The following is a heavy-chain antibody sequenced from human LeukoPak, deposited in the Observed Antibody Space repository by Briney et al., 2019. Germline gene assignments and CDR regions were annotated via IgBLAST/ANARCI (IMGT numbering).Heavy chain of an antibody. Sequence: PGVSLRLSCAASGFTFNDYAIHWVRQPPGKGLEWVSGIGWDSASVGYADSVKGRFTISRDNAKNSLYLQMNSLRAEDTALYYCAKSVRSLVLVPDLDYWGQGALVTVSP. CDR3: AKSVRSLVLVPDLDY. J-gene: IGHJ4*02. CDR1: GFTFNDYA. CDR2: IGWDSASV. V-gene: IGHV3-9*01.